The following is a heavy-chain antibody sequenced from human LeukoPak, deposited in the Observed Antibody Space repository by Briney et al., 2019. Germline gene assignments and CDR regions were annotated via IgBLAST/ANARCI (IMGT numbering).Heavy chain of an antibody. J-gene: IGHJ4*02. D-gene: IGHD1-1*01. V-gene: IGHV1-2*02. CDR1: GYTFTGDN. CDR2: INPNSGGT. Sequence: GASVKVSCKASGYTFTGDNMHWVRQAPGQGLEWMGWINPNSGGTNYAQKFQGRVTMTRDTSISTAYMELSRLRSDDTAVYYCARDPNPNGTVLYYFDYWGQGTLVTVSS. CDR3: ARDPNPNGTVLYYFDY.